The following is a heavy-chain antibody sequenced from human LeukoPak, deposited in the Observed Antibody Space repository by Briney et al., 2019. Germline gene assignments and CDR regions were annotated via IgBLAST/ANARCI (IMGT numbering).Heavy chain of an antibody. CDR2: IYSGGST. CDR1: GFNFNIHA. D-gene: IGHD1-26*01. V-gene: IGHV3-53*04. Sequence: GGSLRLSCLASGFNFNIHAMSWVRQAPGKGLEWVSVIYSGGSTYYADSVKGRFTISRHNSKNTLYLQMNSLRAEDTAVYYCASELIVGASHDAFDIWGQGTMVTVSS. CDR3: ASELIVGASHDAFDI. J-gene: IGHJ3*02.